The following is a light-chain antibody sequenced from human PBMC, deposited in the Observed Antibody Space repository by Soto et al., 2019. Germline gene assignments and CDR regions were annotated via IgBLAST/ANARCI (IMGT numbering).Light chain of an antibody. CDR1: QSIGKD. V-gene: IGKV3-15*01. CDR3: QQYNNWPRT. CDR2: GAS. Sequence: EIVMTQSPATLSVSPGEGATLSCWASQSIGKDVAWYQQRPGQAPRLLIYGASTRAPGIPARFSGSGSGTDFTLTISGLLSEDFALYYCQQYNNWPRTFGQGTNV. J-gene: IGKJ1*01.